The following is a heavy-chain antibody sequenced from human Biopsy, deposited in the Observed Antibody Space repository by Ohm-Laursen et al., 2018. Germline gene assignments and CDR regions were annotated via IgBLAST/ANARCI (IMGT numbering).Heavy chain of an antibody. Sequence: SLRLSCAASGFSVSSYDMNWVRQAPGQGQEWISYISETGSHIYDADSVKGRIIVARDNAKNSLYLQLNSLRAEDTAVYYCSRDSSGTARAGGRDVWGQGTTVTVSS. V-gene: IGHV3-48*03. CDR1: GFSVSSYD. D-gene: IGHD6-6*01. J-gene: IGHJ6*02. CDR2: ISETGSHI. CDR3: SRDSSGTARAGGRDV.